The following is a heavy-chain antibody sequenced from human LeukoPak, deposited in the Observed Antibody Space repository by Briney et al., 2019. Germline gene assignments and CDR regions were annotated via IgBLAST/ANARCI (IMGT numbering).Heavy chain of an antibody. D-gene: IGHD5-12*01. J-gene: IGHJ4*02. CDR2: INPNSGDT. CDR1: GHTLTDYY. V-gene: IGHV1-2*02. Sequence: ASVKVSCKASGHTLTDYYIHWLRQAPGQGLEWMGWINPNSGDTNFAQKFQGRVTMTRDTSISTAYMELSRLASDDTAVYYCAKNPYEYYFDSWGQGTLVTVSS. CDR3: AKNPYEYYFDS.